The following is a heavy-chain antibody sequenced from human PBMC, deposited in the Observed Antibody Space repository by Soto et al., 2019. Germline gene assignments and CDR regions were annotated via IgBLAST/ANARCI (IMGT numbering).Heavy chain of an antibody. Sequence: GESLKISCKGSGYSFTSYWIGWVRQMPGKGLEWMGIIYPGDSDTRYSPSFQGQVTISADKSISTAYLQWSSLKASDTAMYYCARHRVVVAATRFRYYYYGMDVWGQGTTVTVSS. D-gene: IGHD2-15*01. J-gene: IGHJ6*02. V-gene: IGHV5-51*01. CDR3: ARHRVVVAATRFRYYYYGMDV. CDR1: GYSFTSYW. CDR2: IYPGDSDT.